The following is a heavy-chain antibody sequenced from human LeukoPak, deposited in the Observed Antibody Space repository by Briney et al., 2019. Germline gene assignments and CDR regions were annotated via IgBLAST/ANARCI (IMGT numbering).Heavy chain of an antibody. D-gene: IGHD5-24*01. CDR2: INPKSGGA. J-gene: IGHJ4*02. V-gene: IGHV1-2*02. CDR1: GYTFTGYY. CDR3: AKAGGATITIDY. Sequence: ASVKVSCKASGYTFTGYYMYWVRQAPGQGLEWMGWINPKSGGANYAQKFQGRVTMTRDTSISTAYMEVSSLRSDDTAVYYCAKAGGATITIDYWGKGPLVTVSS.